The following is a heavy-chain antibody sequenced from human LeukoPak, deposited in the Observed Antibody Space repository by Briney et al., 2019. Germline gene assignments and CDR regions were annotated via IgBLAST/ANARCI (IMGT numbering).Heavy chain of an antibody. J-gene: IGHJ3*02. Sequence: GASVKVSCKASGYTFTSYGISWVRQAPGQGLEWMGWISAYNGNTNYAQKLQGRVTMTTDTSTSAAYMELRSLRSDDTAVYYCARDLRALETRGAFDIWGQGTMVTVSS. V-gene: IGHV1-18*01. D-gene: IGHD1-26*01. CDR2: ISAYNGNT. CDR1: GYTFTSYG. CDR3: ARDLRALETRGAFDI.